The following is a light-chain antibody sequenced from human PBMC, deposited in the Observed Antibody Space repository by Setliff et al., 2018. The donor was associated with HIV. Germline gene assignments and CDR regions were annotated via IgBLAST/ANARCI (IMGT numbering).Light chain of an antibody. CDR1: SNDIGYDY. CDR3: SSYLDSSTLV. Sequence: QSVLTQPASVSGSPGQSITISCTGTSNDIGYDYVSWYQQHPGKAPRLLIYDVHNRFSGVSDRFSGSRSGNMASLTISGLQDEDEADYYCSSYLDSSTLVFGGGTKVTVL. J-gene: IGLJ2*01. CDR2: DVH. V-gene: IGLV2-14*03.